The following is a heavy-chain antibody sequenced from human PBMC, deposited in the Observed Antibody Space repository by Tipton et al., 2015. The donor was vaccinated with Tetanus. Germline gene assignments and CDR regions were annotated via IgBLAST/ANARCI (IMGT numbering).Heavy chain of an antibody. CDR3: AGVTAQRTELYFEH. Sequence: QSGAEVKKPGASVKVSCKPSGYTFTDYHMQWVRQAPGQGLEWMGSIIPVFGTITYAQKFKGRVTITADKSTSTAHMSLSSLRSEDTAVYYCAGVTAQRTELYFEHWGQGTQVTVSS. J-gene: IGHJ1*01. V-gene: IGHV1-69*06. CDR1: GYTFTDYH. D-gene: IGHD2-8*02. CDR2: IIPVFGTI.